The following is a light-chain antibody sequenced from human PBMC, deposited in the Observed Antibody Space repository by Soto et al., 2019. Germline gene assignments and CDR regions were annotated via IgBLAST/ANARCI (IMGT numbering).Light chain of an antibody. CDR1: NSNIGNNY. CDR3: GTWDSGLSGFV. J-gene: IGLJ1*01. CDR2: DNA. V-gene: IGLV1-51*01. Sequence: QSALTQPPSVSAAPGQKVTISCSGSNSNIGNNYVYWYQQFPGAAPKLLMYDNAKRTSGIPDRFSVSKSGTAATLAITGIQTGDEADYYCGTWDSGLSGFVFGTGTKVTVL.